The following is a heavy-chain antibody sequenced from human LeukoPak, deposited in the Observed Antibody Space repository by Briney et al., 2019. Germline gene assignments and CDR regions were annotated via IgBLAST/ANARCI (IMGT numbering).Heavy chain of an antibody. V-gene: IGHV1-2*02. Sequence: ASVKVSCKASGYTFTGYYMHWVRQAPGQGLEWMGWINPNSGGTNYAQKFQGRVTMTRDTSISTAYMELSRLRSDDTAVYYCARDHVVVPAAPGDYWGQGTLVTVSS. D-gene: IGHD2-2*01. CDR1: GYTFTGYY. CDR2: INPNSGGT. J-gene: IGHJ4*02. CDR3: ARDHVVVPAAPGDY.